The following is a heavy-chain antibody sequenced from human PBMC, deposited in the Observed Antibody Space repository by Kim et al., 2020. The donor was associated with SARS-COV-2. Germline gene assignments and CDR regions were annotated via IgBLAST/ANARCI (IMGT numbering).Heavy chain of an antibody. Sequence: RFTISRDNAKNSLYLQMNSLRAEDTAVYYCARIQDYDFWSGYYLRGMDVWGQGTTVTVSS. D-gene: IGHD3-3*01. J-gene: IGHJ6*02. CDR3: ARIQDYDFWSGYYLRGMDV. V-gene: IGHV3-7*04.